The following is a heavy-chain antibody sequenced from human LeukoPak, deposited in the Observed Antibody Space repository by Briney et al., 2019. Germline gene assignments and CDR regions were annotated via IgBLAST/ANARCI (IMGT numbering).Heavy chain of an antibody. V-gene: IGHV3-30*02. Sequence: GSLRLSCEASGFTFSSYGMHWVRQAPGKGLEWVAFIRYDGSNKYYADSVKGRFTISRDNSKNTLYLQMNSLRAEDTAVYYCAKGSNDYYYYYMDVWGKGTTVTVSS. CDR3: AKGSNDYYYYYMDV. CDR2: IRYDGSNK. J-gene: IGHJ6*03. CDR1: GFTFSSYG.